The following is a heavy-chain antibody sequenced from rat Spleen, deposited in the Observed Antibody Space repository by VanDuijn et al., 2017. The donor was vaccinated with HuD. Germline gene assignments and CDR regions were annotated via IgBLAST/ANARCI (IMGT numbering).Heavy chain of an antibody. CDR1: GFTFSDYA. V-gene: IGHV5-17*01. Sequence: EVQLVESGGGLVQPGRSLKLSCAASGFTFSDYAMAWVRQAPKKGLEWVATIIYDGSSTYYRDSVNGRFTISRDNAKSTIYLQMDSLRSEDTATYFCTRLGVRRVMDAWGQGASVTVSS. CDR2: IIYDGSST. D-gene: IGHD1-11*01. J-gene: IGHJ4*01. CDR3: TRLGVRRVMDA.